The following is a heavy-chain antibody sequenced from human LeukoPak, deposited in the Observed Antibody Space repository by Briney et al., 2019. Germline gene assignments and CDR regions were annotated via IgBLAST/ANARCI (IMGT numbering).Heavy chain of an antibody. CDR3: ARETDRSGFYYDH. D-gene: IGHD3-3*01. CDR1: GFTCSSYW. CDR2: IKSDGSRT. J-gene: IGHJ4*02. V-gene: IGHV3-74*01. Sequence: PGGSLRLSCAASGFTCSSYWMHWVRQAPGKGLVWVSSIKSDGSRTSYVDSVKGRFTISRDDARNTLYVQMNSLRAEDTAVYYCARETDRSGFYYDHWGQGTLVTVAS.